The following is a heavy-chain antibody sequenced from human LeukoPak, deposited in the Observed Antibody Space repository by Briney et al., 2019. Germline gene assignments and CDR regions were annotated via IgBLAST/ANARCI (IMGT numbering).Heavy chain of an antibody. J-gene: IGHJ4*02. CDR2: IIGIGFKT. D-gene: IGHD6-19*01. Sequence: PSETLSLTCIVAGGSISIDYWSWVRQAPGKWLEWVAGIIGIGFKTYYANSVTGRFTISRDNTKTTLYLKMNSLRAEDTDVYHCAKGYSSGAPDGIGYWGQGTLVTVSS. V-gene: IGHV3-23*01. CDR1: GGSISIDY. CDR3: AKGYSSGAPDGIGY.